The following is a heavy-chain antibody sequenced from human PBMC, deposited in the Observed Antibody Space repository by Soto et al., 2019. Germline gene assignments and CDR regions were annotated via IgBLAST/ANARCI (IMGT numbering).Heavy chain of an antibody. Sequence: QLVESGGGLVKPGASLRLSCLASEFTFSDYYMHWIRQAPGKGLEWISSITSSSTNTDYADSVKGQFTIARDNAKNSVFLQVSSLRVDDTAIYYCARGAPWGVSFPFDIWGQGTMISVSS. D-gene: IGHD7-27*01. V-gene: IGHV3-11*05. CDR1: EFTFSDYY. CDR3: ARGAPWGVSFPFDI. CDR2: ITSSSTNT. J-gene: IGHJ3*02.